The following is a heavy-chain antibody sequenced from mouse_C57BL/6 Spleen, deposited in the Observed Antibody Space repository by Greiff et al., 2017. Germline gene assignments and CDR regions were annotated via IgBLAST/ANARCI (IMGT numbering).Heavy chain of an antibody. Sequence: QVQLKQSGAELVRPGASVKLSCKASGYTFTDYYINWVKQRPGQGLEWIARIYPGSGNTYYNEKFKGKATLTAEKSSSTAYMQLSSLSSEDSAVDFCARSGGNYVEAMDYWGQGTSVTVSS. D-gene: IGHD2-1*01. CDR2: IYPGSGNT. CDR3: ARSGGNYVEAMDY. CDR1: GYTFTDYY. V-gene: IGHV1-76*01. J-gene: IGHJ4*01.